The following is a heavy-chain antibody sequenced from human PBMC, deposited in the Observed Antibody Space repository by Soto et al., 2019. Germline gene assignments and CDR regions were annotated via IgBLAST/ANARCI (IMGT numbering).Heavy chain of an antibody. CDR2: IYYSGST. CDR3: ARDIRLWFGELGAFDI. Sequence: SETLSLTCTVSGGSISSYYWSWIRQPPGKGLEWIGYIYYSGSTNYNPSLKSRVTISVDTSKNQFSLKLSSVTAADTAVYYCARDIRLWFGELGAFDIWGQGTMVTVSS. CDR1: GGSISSYY. V-gene: IGHV4-59*01. D-gene: IGHD3-10*01. J-gene: IGHJ3*02.